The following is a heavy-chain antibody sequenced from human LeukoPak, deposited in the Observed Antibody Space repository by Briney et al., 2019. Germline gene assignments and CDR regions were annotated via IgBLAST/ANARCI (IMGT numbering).Heavy chain of an antibody. CDR2: ISAYNGNT. V-gene: IGHV1-18*01. D-gene: IGHD3-16*01. CDR3: ARDDRIGFGLGPVDAFDI. CDR1: GYTFTRYG. J-gene: IGHJ3*02. Sequence: ASGKLSCSASGYTFTRYGISRVRQAPGQGLGWMGWISAYNGNTNYAQKLQGRVTMTTDTSTSTAYMELRSLRSDDTAVYYCARDDRIGFGLGPVDAFDIWGQGTMVTVSS.